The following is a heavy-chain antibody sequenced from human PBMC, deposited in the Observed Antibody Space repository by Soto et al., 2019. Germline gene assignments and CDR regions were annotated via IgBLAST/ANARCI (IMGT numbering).Heavy chain of an antibody. CDR2: TIPIFGTA. D-gene: IGHD2-21*02. CDR1: GGTFSSYA. V-gene: IGHV1-69*13. Sequence: GASVKVSCKASGGTFSSYAISWVRQAPGQGLEWMGGTIPIFGTANYAQKFQGRVTITADESTSTAYMELSSLRSEDTAVYYCARYYCGGDCHSAFDIWGQGTMVTVSS. CDR3: ARYYCGGDCHSAFDI. J-gene: IGHJ3*02.